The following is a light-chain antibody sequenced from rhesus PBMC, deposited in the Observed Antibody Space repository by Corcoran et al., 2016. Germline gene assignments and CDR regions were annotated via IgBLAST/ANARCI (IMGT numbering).Light chain of an antibody. CDR1: QSVGSY. CDR3: QQSSNLWT. J-gene: IGKJ1*01. CDR2: GAS. Sequence: ETVVTQSPATLALSPGERATLSCRASQSVGSYLAWYQQKPGQAPRLLNNGASSRATGIPERFSGRGSGTDLTLSISSLEPEDVGIYYCQQSSNLWTFGQGTKVEVK. V-gene: IGKV3-24*04.